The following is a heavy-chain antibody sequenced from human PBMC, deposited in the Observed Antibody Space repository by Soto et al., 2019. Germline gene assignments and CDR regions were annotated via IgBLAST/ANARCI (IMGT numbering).Heavy chain of an antibody. CDR3: AKDFSAYLRADAFDI. CDR1: GFTFSSYG. V-gene: IGHV3-30*18. Sequence: QVQRVESGGGVVQPGSSLRLSCAASGFTFSSYGMHWVRQAPGKGLEWVAVISYDGSNKYYADSVKGRFTISRDNSKNTLYLQMNSLRAEDTAVYYCAKDFSAYLRADAFDIWGQGTMVTVSS. CDR2: ISYDGSNK. J-gene: IGHJ3*02. D-gene: IGHD1-26*01.